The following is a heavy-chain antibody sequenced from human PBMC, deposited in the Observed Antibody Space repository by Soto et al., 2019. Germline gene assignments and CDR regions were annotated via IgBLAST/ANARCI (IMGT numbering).Heavy chain of an antibody. D-gene: IGHD1-26*01. CDR1: GFPFGDFA. CDR2: IRSRDYGRTK. CDR3: SGAESPDTAYFSVY. V-gene: IGHV3-49*04. J-gene: IGHJ4*02. Sequence: LSVSCTVSGFPFGDFAINLVLHALVNGLEWVGLIRSRDYGRTKEYAAGVKGRDTISRETSNGIAYMQMNSLTIEDSAVYYCSGAESPDTAYFSVYWGQGP.